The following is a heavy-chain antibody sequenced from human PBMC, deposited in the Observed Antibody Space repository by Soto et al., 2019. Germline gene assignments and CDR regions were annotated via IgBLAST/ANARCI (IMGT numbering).Heavy chain of an antibody. J-gene: IGHJ5*02. CDR3: ARGREQQLVHNWFGP. CDR2: MNPNSGNT. D-gene: IGHD6-13*01. Sequence: GASVKVSCKASGYTFTSYDINWVRQATGQGLEWMGWMNPNSGNTGYAQKFQGRVTMTRNTSISTAYMELSSLRSEDTAVYYCARGREQQLVHNWFGPWGQGTLVTVSS. V-gene: IGHV1-8*01. CDR1: GYTFTSYD.